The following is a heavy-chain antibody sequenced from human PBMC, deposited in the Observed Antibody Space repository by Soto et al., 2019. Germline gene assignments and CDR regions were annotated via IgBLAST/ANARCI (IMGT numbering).Heavy chain of an antibody. CDR2: ISYDGSNK. V-gene: IGHV3-30*18. CDR3: AKDVVVGATTGLGDYYYYYGMDV. Sequence: GGSLRLSCAASGFTLSSYGMHWVRQAPGKGLEWVAVISYDGSNKYYADSVKGRFTISRDNSKNTLYLQMNSLRAEDTAVYYCAKDVVVGATTGLGDYYYYYGMDVWGQGTTVTVSS. CDR1: GFTLSSYG. J-gene: IGHJ6*02. D-gene: IGHD1-26*01.